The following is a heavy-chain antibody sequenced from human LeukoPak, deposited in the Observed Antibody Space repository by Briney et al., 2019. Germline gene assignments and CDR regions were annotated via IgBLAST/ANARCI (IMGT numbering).Heavy chain of an antibody. CDR3: PRGAYGSGTYHDIDI. V-gene: IGHV3-33*01. Sequence: GRSLRLSCAASGFTFCSYGMHCVRQAPGKGLEWVAVIWYDGSNKYYVDSVKGRFTISRDNSKNTLYLQMNSLRAEDTAVYYCPRGAYGSGTYHDIDIWSQGTMVTVSS. CDR2: IWYDGSNK. D-gene: IGHD3-10*01. J-gene: IGHJ3*02. CDR1: GFTFCSYG.